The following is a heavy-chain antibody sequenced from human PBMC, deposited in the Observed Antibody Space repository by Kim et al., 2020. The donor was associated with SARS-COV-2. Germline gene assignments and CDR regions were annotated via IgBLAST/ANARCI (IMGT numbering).Heavy chain of an antibody. D-gene: IGHD1-26*01. CDR2: INSDGSST. V-gene: IGHV3-74*01. Sequence: GESLRLSCAASGFTFSNYWMHWVRQAPGKGLVWVSRINSDGSSTSYADSVQGRLTISRDNAKNTLSLQMNSLRAEDTAVYYCARDAGGSYGDAFDIWGQGTMVTVSS. J-gene: IGHJ3*02. CDR3: ARDAGGSYGDAFDI. CDR1: GFTFSNYW.